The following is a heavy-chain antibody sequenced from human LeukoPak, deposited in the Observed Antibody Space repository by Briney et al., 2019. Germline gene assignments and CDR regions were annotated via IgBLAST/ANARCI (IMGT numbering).Heavy chain of an antibody. J-gene: IGHJ4*02. D-gene: IGHD1-26*01. Sequence: GGSLRLSCAASGFTFSSYAMSWVRQAPGKGLEWVSTISGSGSSTYYADSVKGRFTTSRDNSKNTLYLQMNSLRAEDTAVYYCARESGSYGECYFDYWGQGTLVTVSS. CDR3: ARESGSYGECYFDY. V-gene: IGHV3-23*01. CDR1: GFTFSSYA. CDR2: ISGSGSST.